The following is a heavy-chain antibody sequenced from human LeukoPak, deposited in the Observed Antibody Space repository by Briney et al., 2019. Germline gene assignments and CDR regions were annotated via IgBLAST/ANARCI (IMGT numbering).Heavy chain of an antibody. V-gene: IGHV4-34*01. CDR1: GGSFSGYY. D-gene: IGHD2-2*01. CDR3: ARGVLCSSTSCYPHYYYGMDV. J-gene: IGHJ6*02. CDR2: INDSGST. Sequence: SETLSLTCAVYGGSFSGYYWSWIRQPPGKGLEWIGEINDSGSTNYNPSLKSRVTISVDTSKNQFSLKLSSVTAADTAVYYCARGVLCSSTSCYPHYYYGMDVWGQGTTVTVSS.